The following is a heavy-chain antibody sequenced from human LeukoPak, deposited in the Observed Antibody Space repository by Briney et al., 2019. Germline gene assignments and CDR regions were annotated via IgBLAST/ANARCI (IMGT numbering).Heavy chain of an antibody. CDR2: ISGSGGST. CDR3: AKATYSNNWLLDY. V-gene: IGHV3-23*01. J-gene: IGHJ4*02. D-gene: IGHD6-13*01. Sequence: PGGSLRLSCAASGFTFSSYAMSWVRQAPGKGLEWVSAISGSGGSTYYANSVKGRFTISRDDSKNTLYLQMNSLRAEDTAVYYCAKATYSNNWLLDYWGQGTLVTVSS. CDR1: GFTFSSYA.